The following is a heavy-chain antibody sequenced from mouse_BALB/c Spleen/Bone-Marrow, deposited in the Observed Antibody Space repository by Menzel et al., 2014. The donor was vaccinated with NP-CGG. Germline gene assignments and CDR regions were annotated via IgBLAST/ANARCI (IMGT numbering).Heavy chain of an antibody. J-gene: IGHJ2*01. Sequence: VKLMESGPGLVQPSQSLSITCTVSGFSLTSYGVHWVRQSPGKGLEWLGVIWSGGSTDYNAAFISRLSISKDNSKSQVFSKMNSLQANDTAIYYCARNKDTTVGDYWGQGTTLTVSS. CDR2: IWSGGST. V-gene: IGHV2-2*02. CDR1: GFSLTSYG. D-gene: IGHD1-1*01. CDR3: ARNKDTTVGDY.